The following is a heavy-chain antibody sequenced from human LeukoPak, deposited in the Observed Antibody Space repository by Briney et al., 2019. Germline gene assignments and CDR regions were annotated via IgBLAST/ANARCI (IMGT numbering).Heavy chain of an antibody. CDR2: ISSSSSYT. Sequence: GGSLRLSCAVSGFTFSDYWMTWIRQAPGKGLEWISYISSSSSYTNYADSVKGRFTISRDNAKNSLYLQMNTLRAEDTAVYYCARDPYRGGGSCYSNYFDYWGQGTLVTVSS. J-gene: IGHJ4*02. CDR3: ARDPYRGGGSCYSNYFDY. CDR1: GFTFSDYW. D-gene: IGHD2-15*01. V-gene: IGHV3-11*06.